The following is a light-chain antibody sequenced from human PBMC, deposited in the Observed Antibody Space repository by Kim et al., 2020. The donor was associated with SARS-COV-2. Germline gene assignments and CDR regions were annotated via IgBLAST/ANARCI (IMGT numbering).Light chain of an antibody. V-gene: IGKV3-20*01. Sequence: ELVLSRSEFALSLSPGERATLSCRASQSVSSSYLAWYQQKTGQAPSLLIYGASSSATGIPDRFSGSGSGTDFTLTISRLEPEVFAVYYSPQYGSQLLTF. CDR2: GAS. CDR1: QSVSSSY. CDR3: PQYGSQLLT. J-gene: IGKJ5*01.